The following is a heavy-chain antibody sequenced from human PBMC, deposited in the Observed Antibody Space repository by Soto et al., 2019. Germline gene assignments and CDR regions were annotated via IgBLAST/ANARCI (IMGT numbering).Heavy chain of an antibody. D-gene: IGHD6-19*01. V-gene: IGHV3-15*07. Sequence: GGSLRLSCAASGFSFSNAWMNWVRQAPGKGLEWVGRIKSKTDGGTTDYAAPVKGRFTISRDDSKNTLYLQMNSLKNEDTAVYYGATEESLASFVLEYWGDGTVVTV. CDR2: IKSKTDGGTT. CDR1: GFSFSNAW. CDR3: ATEESLASFVLEY. J-gene: IGHJ4*01.